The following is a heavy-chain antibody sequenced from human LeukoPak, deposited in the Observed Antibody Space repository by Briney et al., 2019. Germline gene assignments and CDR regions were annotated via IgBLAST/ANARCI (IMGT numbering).Heavy chain of an antibody. D-gene: IGHD5-18*01. J-gene: IGHJ4*02. Sequence: PGRSLRLSCSASGCTFTEDAMHLVRQAAGKGLEYVSTISIDGGSKYYADFVKGRFSISRDNSKNTLHLQMSSLRAEDTAVYYCVKDREYSYDYWGQGTLVTVSS. CDR3: VKDREYSYDY. V-gene: IGHV3-64D*06. CDR1: GCTFTEDA. CDR2: ISIDGGSK.